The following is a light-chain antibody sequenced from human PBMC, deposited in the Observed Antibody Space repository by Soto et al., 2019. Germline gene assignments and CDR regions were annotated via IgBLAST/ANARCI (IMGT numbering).Light chain of an antibody. Sequence: EIVMTQSPATLSVSPGERATLSCRASQSVSSNLAWYQQKPGQAPRLLIYGASTRATGLPARFSGSGSGTEFTLTISSLQSEDFGVYYCQQYNNWPRATFGGGTKVHI. V-gene: IGKV3-15*01. CDR1: QSVSSN. CDR2: GAS. J-gene: IGKJ4*02. CDR3: QQYNNWPRAT.